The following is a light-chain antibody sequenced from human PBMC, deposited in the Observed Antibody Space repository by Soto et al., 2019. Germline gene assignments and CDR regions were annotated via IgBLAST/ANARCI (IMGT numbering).Light chain of an antibody. J-gene: IGKJ4*01. Sequence: DIQLTQSPSFLSASVGDRVTITCRASQGISSYLAWYQQKPGKAPKLLIYAASTLQSGVPSRFIGSGSGTEFTLTISSLQPEDSATYYCQQLNSYPLTFGGGTKVEIK. V-gene: IGKV1-9*01. CDR1: QGISSY. CDR2: AAS. CDR3: QQLNSYPLT.